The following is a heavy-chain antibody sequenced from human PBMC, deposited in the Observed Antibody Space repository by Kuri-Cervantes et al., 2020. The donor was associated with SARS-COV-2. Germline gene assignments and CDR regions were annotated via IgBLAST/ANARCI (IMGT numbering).Heavy chain of an antibody. V-gene: IGHV1-69*13. CDR1: GGTFSSYS. CDR3: ARSQGYCTANSCSWNWFDP. CDR2: IIPTFDTA. Sequence: SVKVSCKASGGTFSSYSVNWVRQAPGQGLEWMGRIIPTFDTATYAQKFQGRVIFTADESSSTAYMEVNSLTSEDTAVYFCARSQGYCTANSCSWNWFDPWGQGTQVTVSS. J-gene: IGHJ5*02. D-gene: IGHD2-8*02.